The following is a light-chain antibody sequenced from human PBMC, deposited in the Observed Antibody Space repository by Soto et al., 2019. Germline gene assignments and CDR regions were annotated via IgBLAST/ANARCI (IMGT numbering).Light chain of an antibody. J-gene: IGKJ4*01. CDR2: CAP. CDR1: QSVFSNSKDRNH. V-gene: IGKV4-1*01. Sequence: QSPDSLAVSVCERATIHCKSNQSVFSNSKDRNHLSWYQQKPGQPPRLLIYCAPIRESGVPDRFSGSGSGTDFTLTVSGLQAEDVAMYYCQQYCSSPLTFGGGTKVDIK. CDR3: QQYCSSPLT.